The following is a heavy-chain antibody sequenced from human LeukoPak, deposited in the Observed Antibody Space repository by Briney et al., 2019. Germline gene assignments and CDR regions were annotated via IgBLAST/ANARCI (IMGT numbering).Heavy chain of an antibody. CDR2: TKQDGSEK. V-gene: IGHV3-7*01. CDR1: GFTFSSYW. D-gene: IGHD3-22*01. J-gene: IGHJ4*02. CDR3: ARGTYYYDSSGYRSGNGVDY. Sequence: GGSLRLSCAASGFTFSSYWMSWVRQAPGKGLEWVANTKQDGSEKYYVDSVKGRFTISRDNAKNSLYLQMNSLRAEDTAVYYCARGTYYYDSSGYRSGNGVDYWGQGTLVTVSS.